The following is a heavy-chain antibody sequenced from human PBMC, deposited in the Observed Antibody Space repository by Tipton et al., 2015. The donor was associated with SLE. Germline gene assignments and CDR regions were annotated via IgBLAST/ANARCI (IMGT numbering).Heavy chain of an antibody. CDR3: ATNGHGETYEFFTEYLRH. J-gene: IGHJ1*01. D-gene: IGHD5-12*01. CDR1: GGSISFYY. CDR2: IYSSGST. V-gene: IGHV4-4*07. Sequence: TLSLTCTVSGGSISFYYWSWIRQSAGRGLEWIGRIYSSGSTNYNPSLKSRVTISVDTSKNQFSLTLSSVTAADTAVYYCATNGHGETYEFFTEYLRHWGQGTLVTVSS.